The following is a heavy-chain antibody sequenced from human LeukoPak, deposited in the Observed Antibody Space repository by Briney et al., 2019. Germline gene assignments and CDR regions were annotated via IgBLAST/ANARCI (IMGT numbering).Heavy chain of an antibody. Sequence: PSETLSLTCTVSGGSMNNYYWTWIRQPPGKRLEWAGYIYYSGTTNYNPSLKNRVTISIDRSKNQFSLKLNSVTAADTAMYYCAREVERGAGDPNWFDPWGQGILVTVSS. J-gene: IGHJ5*02. CDR1: GGSMNNYY. D-gene: IGHD4-17*01. CDR3: AREVERGAGDPNWFDP. V-gene: IGHV4-59*01. CDR2: IYYSGTT.